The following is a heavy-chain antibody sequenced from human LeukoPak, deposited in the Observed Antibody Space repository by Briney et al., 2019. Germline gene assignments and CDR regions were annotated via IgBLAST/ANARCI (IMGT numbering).Heavy chain of an antibody. J-gene: IGHJ4*02. CDR2: ISGSGGST. V-gene: IGHV3-23*01. CDR3: AKVGRDYDFWSGYSFGLDY. Sequence: PGGSLRLSCAASGFTFSSYAMSWVRQAPGKGLEWVSAISGSGGSTYCADSVKGRFTISRDNSKNTLYLQMNSLRAGDTAVYYCAKVGRDYDFWSGYSFGLDYWGQGTLVTVSS. D-gene: IGHD3-3*01. CDR1: GFTFSSYA.